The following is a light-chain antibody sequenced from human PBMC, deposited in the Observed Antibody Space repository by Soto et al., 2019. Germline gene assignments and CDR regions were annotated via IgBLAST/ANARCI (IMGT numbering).Light chain of an antibody. V-gene: IGLV1-40*01. CDR2: GNN. CDR3: QSYDSSLSAVV. Sequence: QSVLTQPPSVSGAPGQRVTISCTGRSSNIGAGYGVHWYQQLPGTAPKIIFYGNNNRPSGVPDRFSGSKSDTSASLAITGLQAEDEADYYCQSYDSSLSAVVFGGGTKLTVL. J-gene: IGLJ2*01. CDR1: SSNIGAGYG.